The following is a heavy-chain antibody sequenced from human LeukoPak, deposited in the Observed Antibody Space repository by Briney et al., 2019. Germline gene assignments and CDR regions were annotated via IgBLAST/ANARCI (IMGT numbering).Heavy chain of an antibody. CDR3: AKDLGYYYGSGSYPYYLDY. CDR2: ISGSGGST. CDR1: GFTFSSYA. J-gene: IGHJ4*02. Sequence: GGSLRLSCAASGFTFSSYAMSWVRQAPGKGLGWVSAISGSGGSTYYADSVKGRFTISRDNSKNTLYLQMNSLRAEDTAVYYCAKDLGYYYGSGSYPYYLDYWGQGTLVTVSS. D-gene: IGHD3-10*01. V-gene: IGHV3-23*01.